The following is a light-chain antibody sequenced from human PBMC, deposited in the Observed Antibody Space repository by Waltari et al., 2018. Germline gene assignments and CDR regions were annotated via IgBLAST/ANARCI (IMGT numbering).Light chain of an antibody. CDR3: MQATQWPLT. J-gene: IGKJ1*01. CDR2: KVF. CDR1: QSLIHSDGKTY. Sequence: DVVMPQSPLSLPVTLGQPATISCRSSQSLIHSDGKTYLNWFHQRPGQSPRRLIYKVFNRDSGVPDRFSGSGSGTDFTLKISRVEAEDVGAYYCMQATQWPLTFGQGTKVEIK. V-gene: IGKV2-30*02.